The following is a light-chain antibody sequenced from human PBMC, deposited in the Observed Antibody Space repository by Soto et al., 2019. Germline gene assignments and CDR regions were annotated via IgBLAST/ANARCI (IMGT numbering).Light chain of an antibody. V-gene: IGKV3-20*01. Sequence: EIVLTQSPGTLSLSPGERATLSCRASQRVSSTYLAWYQQKPGQAPRLLIYGASSRATGIPDRFSGSGSGTDFTLTISRLEPEDFAVYYCHQYCSSPPTFGGGTKVDIK. J-gene: IGKJ4*01. CDR1: QRVSSTY. CDR2: GAS. CDR3: HQYCSSPPT.